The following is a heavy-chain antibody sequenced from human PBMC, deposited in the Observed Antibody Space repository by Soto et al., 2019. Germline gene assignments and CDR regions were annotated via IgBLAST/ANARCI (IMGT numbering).Heavy chain of an antibody. D-gene: IGHD2-15*01. V-gene: IGHV4-4*07. J-gene: IGHJ4*02. CDR1: GGYISNFF. Sequence: SETLSLTCIVSGGYISNFFWSWMRQPAGKGLEWIGRIYSSGTTIYNPSLKSRVTMSVDTSKNQFSLNLSSVTAADTALYYCARTMKGYCGGGTCYWFDYWGQGALVTVSS. CDR3: ARTMKGYCGGGTCYWFDY. CDR2: IYSSGTT.